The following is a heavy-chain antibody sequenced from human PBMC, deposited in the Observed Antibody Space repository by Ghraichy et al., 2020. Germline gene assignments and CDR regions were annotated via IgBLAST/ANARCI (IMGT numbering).Heavy chain of an antibody. Sequence: GGSLRLSCAASGFTFRDFAMAWVRQAPGQGLEWVAAISGSGDTSTYYADPVKGRFSISRDNSRNTVYLQMNRLRPDDSALYYCAKDLAPYGSGIILPDWGQGTLVTVSS. J-gene: IGHJ4*02. CDR1: GFTFRDFA. V-gene: IGHV3-23*01. CDR3: AKDLAPYGSGIILPD. CDR2: ISGSGDTST. D-gene: IGHD3-10*01.